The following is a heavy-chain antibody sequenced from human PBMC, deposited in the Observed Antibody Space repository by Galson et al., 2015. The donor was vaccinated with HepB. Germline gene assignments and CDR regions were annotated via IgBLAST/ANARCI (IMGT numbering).Heavy chain of an antibody. CDR1: GGTFSSYT. CDR3: ARTTSGSYSGTYYYYYMDV. J-gene: IGHJ6*03. Sequence: SVKVSCKASGGTFSSYTISWVRQAPGQGLEWMGRIIPILGIANYAQKFQGRVTITADKSTSTAYMELSSLRSEDTAVYYCARTTSGSYSGTYYYYYMDVWGKGTTVTVSS. CDR2: IIPILGIA. D-gene: IGHD1-26*01. V-gene: IGHV1-69*02.